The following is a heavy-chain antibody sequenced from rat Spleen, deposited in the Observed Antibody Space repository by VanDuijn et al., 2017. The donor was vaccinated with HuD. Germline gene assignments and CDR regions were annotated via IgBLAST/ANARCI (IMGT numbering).Heavy chain of an antibody. J-gene: IGHJ2*01. CDR3: AKVLSGSFNY. V-gene: IGHV5-29*01. D-gene: IGHD3-1*01. CDR1: GFTFSDYG. CDR2: ISYGDSSGHSST. Sequence: EVQLVESGGGLVQPGRSLKLSCAASGFTFSDYGVAWVRQAPTKGLEWVATISYGDSSGHSSTYYRDSVKGRFTVSRENAKSTLYLLMDSLRSEDTATYYCAKVLSGSFNYWGQGVMVTVSS.